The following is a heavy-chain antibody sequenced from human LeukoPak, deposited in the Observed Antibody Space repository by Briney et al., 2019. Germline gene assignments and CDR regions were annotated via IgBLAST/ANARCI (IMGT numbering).Heavy chain of an antibody. CDR1: GGSFSGYY. J-gene: IGHJ4*02. CDR2: INHSGST. Sequence: PSETLSLTCAVYGGSFSGYYWSWIRQPPGKGLEWIGEINHSGSTNYNPSLKSRVTISVDKSKNQFSLKLSSVTAADTAVYYCASLPRYNWNDPLDYWGQGTLVTVSS. D-gene: IGHD1-1*01. CDR3: ASLPRYNWNDPLDY. V-gene: IGHV4-34*01.